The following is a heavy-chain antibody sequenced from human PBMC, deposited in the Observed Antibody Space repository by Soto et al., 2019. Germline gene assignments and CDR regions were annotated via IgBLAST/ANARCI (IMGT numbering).Heavy chain of an antibody. CDR1: GYTFTSYA. CDR3: ARVKAEQQLHPFDY. CDR2: INAGNGNT. Sequence: ASVKVSCKASGYTFTSYAMHWVRQAPGQRLEWMGWINAGNGNTKYSQKFQGRVTITRDTSASTAYMELSSLGSEDTAVYYCARVKAEQQLHPFDYWGQGTLVTVSS. V-gene: IGHV1-3*01. J-gene: IGHJ4*02. D-gene: IGHD6-13*01.